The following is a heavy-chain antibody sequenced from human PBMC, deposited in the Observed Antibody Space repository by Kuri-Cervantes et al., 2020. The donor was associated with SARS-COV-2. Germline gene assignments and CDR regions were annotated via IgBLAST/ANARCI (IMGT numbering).Heavy chain of an antibody. Sequence: SQTLSLTCAVYGGSFSGYYWSWIRQPPGKGLAWIGYIYYSGSTNYNPSLKSRVTISVDTSKNQFSLKLSSVTAADTAVYYCARLNDFWSGYQQTYYYYGMDVWGQGTTVTVSS. CDR2: IYYSGST. J-gene: IGHJ6*02. CDR1: GGSFSGYY. D-gene: IGHD3-3*01. CDR3: ARLNDFWSGYQQTYYYYGMDV. V-gene: IGHV4-59*01.